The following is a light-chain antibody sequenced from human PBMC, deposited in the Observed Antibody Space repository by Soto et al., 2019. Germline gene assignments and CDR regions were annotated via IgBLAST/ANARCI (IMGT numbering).Light chain of an antibody. Sequence: DIQMTQSPSSLSASVGDRVTITCRASQGINNYLAWFQQKPGKAPESLIYAASSLQSGVPSKCIASGYRTYLTLTISSLQHEDFATYYCQQYYSDPITFGQGTRLEIK. J-gene: IGKJ5*01. CDR1: QGINNY. CDR2: AAS. CDR3: QQYYSDPIT. V-gene: IGKV1-16*02.